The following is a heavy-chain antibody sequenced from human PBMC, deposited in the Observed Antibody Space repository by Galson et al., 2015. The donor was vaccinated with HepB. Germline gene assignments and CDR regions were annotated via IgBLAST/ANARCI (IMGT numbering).Heavy chain of an antibody. V-gene: IGHV3-73*01. CDR2: IRSKASSHAT. CDR1: GFTFSGSA. J-gene: IGHJ4*02. CDR3: ARLGDLSGYSSL. D-gene: IGHD6-19*01. Sequence: SLRLSCAASGFTFSGSAIHWVRQASGKGLEWVGRIRSKASSHATAYTASLKGRSIISRDDSKNTAYLHMNSLKTEDTAVYYCARLGDLSGYSSLWGQGTLVTVSS.